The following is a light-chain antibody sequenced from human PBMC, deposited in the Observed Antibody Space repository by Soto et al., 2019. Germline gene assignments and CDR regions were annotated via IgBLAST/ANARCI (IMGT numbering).Light chain of an antibody. V-gene: IGLV1-44*01. CDR2: NNN. J-gene: IGLJ2*01. Sequence: QSVLTQPPSASGTPGQRVTISCSGSSYSIGSNPVHWYQQLPGTAPKLLVHNNNHRPSGVPDRFSGSKSGTSASLAISGLQSEDEADYYCAAWDDSLNGVLFGGGTKLTVL. CDR1: SYSIGSNP. CDR3: AAWDDSLNGVL.